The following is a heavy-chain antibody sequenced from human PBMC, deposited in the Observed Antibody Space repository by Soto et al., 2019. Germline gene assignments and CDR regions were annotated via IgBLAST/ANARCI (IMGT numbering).Heavy chain of an antibody. CDR3: AHRRDSWTHFDY. CDR1: GFSLSTSGVG. Sequence: SGPTLVNPTQTLTLTCTFSGFSLSTSGVGVGWIRQPPGKALEWLALIYWDDDKRYSPSLKSRLTITKDTSKNHVVLTMTNMDPVDTATYYCAHRRDSWTHFDYWGQGTLVTSPQ. V-gene: IGHV2-5*02. CDR2: IYWDDDK. D-gene: IGHD6-13*01. J-gene: IGHJ4*02.